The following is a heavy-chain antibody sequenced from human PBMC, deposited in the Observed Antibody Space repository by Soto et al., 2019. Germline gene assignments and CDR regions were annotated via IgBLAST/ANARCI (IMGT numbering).Heavy chain of an antibody. D-gene: IGHD3-16*01. Sequence: SETLSLTCAVYGGSFSCYQWIWIRQAPGKGLEWIGEINHSGSTNYSPSLKSRVTISIDTSKNQFSLMLSSVTAADTAMYYCARYGEVTPRRYGMDVWGQGTTVTVSS. CDR3: ARYGEVTPRRYGMDV. CDR2: INHSGST. V-gene: IGHV4-34*01. J-gene: IGHJ6*02. CDR1: GGSFSCYQ.